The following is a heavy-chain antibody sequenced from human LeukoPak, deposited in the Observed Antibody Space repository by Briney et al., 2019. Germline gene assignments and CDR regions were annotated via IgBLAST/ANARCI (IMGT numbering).Heavy chain of an antibody. D-gene: IGHD3-10*01. V-gene: IGHV1-18*01. CDR1: GGTFGNYA. CDR2: ISAYNGYT. Sequence: ASVKVSCKASGGTFGNYAITWVRQAPGQGLEWMGGISAYNGYTNSAQKLQDRVTMTTDASTSTVYMELRSLRSDDTAVYYCARDFYGSRPGAFDYWGQGTLITVSS. J-gene: IGHJ4*02. CDR3: ARDFYGSRPGAFDY.